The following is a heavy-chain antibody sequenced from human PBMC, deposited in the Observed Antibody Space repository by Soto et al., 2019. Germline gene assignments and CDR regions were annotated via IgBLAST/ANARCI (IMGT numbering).Heavy chain of an antibody. CDR2: VNAGNGNT. V-gene: IGHV1-3*01. D-gene: IGHD2-2*01. CDR3: ARGHLAVVPVASWYYYMDV. CDR1: GYSFSNYA. J-gene: IGHJ6*03. Sequence: QVQLVQSGAEVEKPGASVKVSCKASGYSFSNYAVHWVRQAPGQRLEWMGWVNAGNGNTRYSQNFQGRVTITRDTSARTAYLELSSLRSEDTAVYYCARGHLAVVPVASWYYYMDVGGKGTTFTVSS.